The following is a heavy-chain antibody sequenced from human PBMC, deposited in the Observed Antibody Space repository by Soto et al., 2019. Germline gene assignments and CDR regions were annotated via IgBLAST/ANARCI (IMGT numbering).Heavy chain of an antibody. CDR3: VRDKSPYSSVWHNRHFDY. CDR2: ISYDGSNK. Sequence: QVQLVESGGGVVQPGRSLRLSCAASGFTFSSYAMHWVRQAPGKGLEWVAVISYDGSNKYYADSVKGRFTISRDNSKTLYLQMTRLRAEDTAVYYCVRDKSPYSSVWHNRHFDYWGQGTLVTVSS. CDR1: GFTFSSYA. D-gene: IGHD6-19*01. V-gene: IGHV3-30-3*01. J-gene: IGHJ4*02.